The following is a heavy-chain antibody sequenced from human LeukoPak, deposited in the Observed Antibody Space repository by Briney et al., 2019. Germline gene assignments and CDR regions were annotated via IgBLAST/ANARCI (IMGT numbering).Heavy chain of an antibody. Sequence: ASVKVSCKASGYTFTSYGISWVRQAPGQGLEWMGWISAYNGNTNYAQKLQGRVTITADKSTSTAYMELSSLRSEDTAVYYCARNFYGDYSFDYWGQGTLVTVSS. D-gene: IGHD4-17*01. CDR3: ARNFYGDYSFDY. J-gene: IGHJ4*02. V-gene: IGHV1-18*01. CDR2: ISAYNGNT. CDR1: GYTFTSYG.